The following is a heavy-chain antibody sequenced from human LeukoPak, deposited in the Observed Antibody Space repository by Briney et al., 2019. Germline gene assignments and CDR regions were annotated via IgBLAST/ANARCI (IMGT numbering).Heavy chain of an antibody. CDR2: IYYSGST. Sequence: SETLSLTCTVSGGSISSYYWSWIRQPPGKGLEWIGYIYYSGSTNYNPSLKSRVTISVDTSKNQFSLKLRSVTAADTAVYYCARRSTWIQLWSYFDYWGQGTLVTVSS. V-gene: IGHV4-59*08. CDR3: ARRSTWIQLWSYFDY. CDR1: GGSISSYY. D-gene: IGHD5-18*01. J-gene: IGHJ4*02.